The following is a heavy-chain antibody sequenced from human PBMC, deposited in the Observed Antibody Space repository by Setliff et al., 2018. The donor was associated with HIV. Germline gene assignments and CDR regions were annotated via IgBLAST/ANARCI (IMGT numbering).Heavy chain of an antibody. CDR3: ARGTKSVWGRWFDP. Sequence: PSETLSLTCTVFGDSISSSGYYWSWIRQHPGKGLEWIGEINHSGSTNYNPSLKSRVIMSIDTFKNQFSLKLTSVTAADTAIYYCARGTKSVWGRWFDPWGQGALVTVSS. J-gene: IGHJ5*02. CDR1: GDSISSSGYY. V-gene: IGHV4-39*07. CDR2: INHSGST. D-gene: IGHD3-16*01.